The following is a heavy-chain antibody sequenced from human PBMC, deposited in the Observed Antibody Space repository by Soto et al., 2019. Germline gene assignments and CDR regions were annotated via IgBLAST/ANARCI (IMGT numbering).Heavy chain of an antibody. D-gene: IGHD1-26*01. V-gene: IGHV4-28*01. Sequence: QVQLQESGPGLVKPSDTLSLTCAVSGYSISSSNWWGWIRQPPGKGLEWIGYIYYSGTTYYNPSLKSRVTMSVDTSNNQFSLKLTSVTAVDTAVDYWARREIQGPIDYWGQGTLVTVSS. CDR1: GYSISSSNW. CDR2: IYYSGTT. J-gene: IGHJ4*02. CDR3: ARREIQGPIDY.